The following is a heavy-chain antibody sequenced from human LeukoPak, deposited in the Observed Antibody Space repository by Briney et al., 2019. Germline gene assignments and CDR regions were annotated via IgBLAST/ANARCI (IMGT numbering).Heavy chain of an antibody. CDR1: GYTFTGYY. CDR3: ARDAGRRNYYYYYYMDV. D-gene: IGHD1-1*01. Sequence: GASVKVSCKASGYTFTGYYMHWVRQAPGQGLEWMGWINPNSGGTNYAQKFQGRVTMTRDTSISTAYMELSRLRSDGTAVYYCARDAGRRNYYYYYYMDVWGKGTTVTISS. CDR2: INPNSGGT. J-gene: IGHJ6*03. V-gene: IGHV1-2*02.